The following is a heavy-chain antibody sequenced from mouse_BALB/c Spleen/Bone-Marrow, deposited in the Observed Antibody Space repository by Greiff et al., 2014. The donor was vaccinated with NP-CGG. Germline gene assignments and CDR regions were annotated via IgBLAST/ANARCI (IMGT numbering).Heavy chain of an antibody. CDR3: AREDILYAMDY. Sequence: VQLQQSGAELVKPGASVKLSCKASGYTFTSYWMHWVKQRPGQGLEWIGEINPSNGRTNYNEKFKSKATLTVDKSSSTAYMQLSSLTPEDSAVYYCAREDILYAMDYWGQGTSVTVSS. CDR1: GYTFTSYW. CDR2: INPSNGRT. J-gene: IGHJ4*01. V-gene: IGHV1S81*02.